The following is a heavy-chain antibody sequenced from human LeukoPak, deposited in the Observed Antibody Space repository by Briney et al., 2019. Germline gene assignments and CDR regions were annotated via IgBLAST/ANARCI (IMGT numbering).Heavy chain of an antibody. V-gene: IGHV3-48*04. CDR2: ISSSGSTI. CDR1: GFTFSSYG. D-gene: IGHD5-12*01. Sequence: GGSLRLSCAASGFTFSSYGMNWVRQTPGKGLEWVSYISSSGSTIYYADSVKGRFTISRDNAKNSLYLQMNSLRAEDTAIYYCARRSGYAYYYYYMDVWGKGTTVTVSS. CDR3: ARRSGYAYYYYYMDV. J-gene: IGHJ6*03.